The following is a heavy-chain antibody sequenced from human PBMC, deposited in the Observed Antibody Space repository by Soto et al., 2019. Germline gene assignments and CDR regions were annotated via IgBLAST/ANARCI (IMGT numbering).Heavy chain of an antibody. V-gene: IGHV1-3*01. D-gene: IGHD6-19*01. CDR3: ARDGAVAGDVTFDY. CDR1: GYIFTSYG. CDR2: INAGNGDT. Sequence: ASVKVSCKASGYIFTSYGLHWVRQAPGQRLEWMGWINAGNGDTKYSQRFQGRVTITRDTSASRAYMELTSLRSEDTAVYYCARDGAVAGDVTFDYWGPGTLVTVSS. J-gene: IGHJ4*02.